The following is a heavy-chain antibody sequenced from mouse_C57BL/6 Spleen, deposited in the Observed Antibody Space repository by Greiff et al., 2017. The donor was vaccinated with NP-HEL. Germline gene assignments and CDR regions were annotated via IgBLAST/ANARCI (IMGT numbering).Heavy chain of an antibody. CDR1: GYSITSGYY. V-gene: IGHV3-6*01. CDR3: ASGEVFIAGLYY. D-gene: IGHD3-3*01. CDR2: ISYDGSN. Sequence: DVQLQESGPGLVKPSQSLSLTCSVTGYSITSGYYWNWIRQFPGNKLEGMGYISYDGSNNYNPSLKNRISITRDTSKNQFFLKLNSVTTEDTATYYCASGEVFIAGLYYWGQGTTLTVSS. J-gene: IGHJ2*01.